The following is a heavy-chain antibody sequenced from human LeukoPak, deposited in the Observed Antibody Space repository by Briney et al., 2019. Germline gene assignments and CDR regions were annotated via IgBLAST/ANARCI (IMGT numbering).Heavy chain of an antibody. J-gene: IGHJ4*02. Sequence: QAGGSLRLSCAASGFTFSSYWMSWVRQAPGKGLEWVAYIKQDGSEKYYVDSVKGRFTISRDNAKNSLYLQMNSLRAEDTAVYYCASQGADILTGYLDYWGQGTLVTVSS. CDR2: IKQDGSEK. CDR3: ASQGADILTGYLDY. CDR1: GFTFSSYW. V-gene: IGHV3-7*01. D-gene: IGHD3-9*01.